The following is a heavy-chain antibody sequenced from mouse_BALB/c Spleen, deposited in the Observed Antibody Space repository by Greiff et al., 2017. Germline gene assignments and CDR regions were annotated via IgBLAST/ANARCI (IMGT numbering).Heavy chain of an antibody. Sequence: QVQLQQPGAELVKPGASVKISCKASGYTFTSYWMNWVKQRPGQGLEWIGEIDPSDSYTNNNQKFKDKATLTVDKSSSTAYMQLSSLTSEDSAVYYCARFDGYSAWFAYWGQGTLVTVSA. J-gene: IGHJ3*01. CDR2: IDPSDSYT. CDR3: ARFDGYSAWFAY. CDR1: GYTFTSYW. V-gene: IGHV1S126*01. D-gene: IGHD2-3*01.